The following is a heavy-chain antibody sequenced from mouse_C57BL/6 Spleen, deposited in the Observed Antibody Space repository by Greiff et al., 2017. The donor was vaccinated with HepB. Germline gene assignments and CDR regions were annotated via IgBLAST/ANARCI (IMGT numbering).Heavy chain of an antibody. V-gene: IGHV5-16*01. D-gene: IGHD1-1*01. CDR3: ARDRGYYGSSGFAY. J-gene: IGHJ3*01. CDR1: GFTFSDYY. Sequence: EVQLQESEGGLVQPGSSMKLSCTASGFTFSDYYMAWVRQVPEKGLEWVANINYDGSSTYYLDSLKSRFIISRDNAKNILYLKMSSLKSEDTATYYWARDRGYYGSSGFAYWGQGTLVTVSA. CDR2: INYDGSST.